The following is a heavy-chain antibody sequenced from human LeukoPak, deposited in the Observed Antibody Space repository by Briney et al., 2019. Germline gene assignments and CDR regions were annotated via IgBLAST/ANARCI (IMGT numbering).Heavy chain of an antibody. CDR3: ARGRISRYGSGRRSGVIDY. Sequence: SETLSLTCAVYGGSFSDYYWSLIRQPPGKGLEWIGEINHSGSTNYNPYLKSRVAISVDTSKNQFSLKLISVTAADTAVYYCARGRISRYGSGRRSGVIDYWGQGTLVTVSS. V-gene: IGHV4-34*01. CDR2: INHSGST. CDR1: GGSFSDYY. J-gene: IGHJ4*02. D-gene: IGHD3-10*01.